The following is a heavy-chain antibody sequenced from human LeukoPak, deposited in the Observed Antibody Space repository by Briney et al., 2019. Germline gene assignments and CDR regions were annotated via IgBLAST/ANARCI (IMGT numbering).Heavy chain of an antibody. D-gene: IGHD3-22*01. CDR3: ARDAGIYYDSSGYYDY. J-gene: IGHJ4*02. CDR2: ISAYNGNT. V-gene: IGHV1-18*01. Sequence: GASVKVSCKASGGTFSSYAISWVRQAPGQGLEWMRWISAYNGNTNYAQKLQGRVTMTTDTSTSTAYMELRSLRSDDTAVYYCARDAGIYYDSSGYYDYWGQGTLVTVSS. CDR1: GGTFSSYA.